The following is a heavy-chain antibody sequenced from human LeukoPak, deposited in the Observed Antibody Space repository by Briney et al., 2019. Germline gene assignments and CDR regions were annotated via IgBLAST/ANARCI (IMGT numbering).Heavy chain of an antibody. Sequence: GGSLRLSCAASGFTFSSYGMHWVRQAPGKGLEWVAVISYDGSNKYYADSVKGRFTISRDNSKNTLYLQMNSLRAEDTAVYYCAKEGSSIITMVRGVLDYWGQGTLVTVSS. V-gene: IGHV3-30*18. CDR3: AKEGSSIITMVRGVLDY. D-gene: IGHD3-10*01. J-gene: IGHJ4*02. CDR2: ISYDGSNK. CDR1: GFTFSSYG.